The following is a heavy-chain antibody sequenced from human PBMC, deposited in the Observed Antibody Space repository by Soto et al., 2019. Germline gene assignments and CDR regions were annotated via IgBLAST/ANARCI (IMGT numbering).Heavy chain of an antibody. D-gene: IGHD5-12*01. CDR2: INHSGST. V-gene: IGHV4-34*01. CDR1: GGSFSGYY. J-gene: IGHJ3*02. CDR3: ARGPRPVRAREWLRNTVTTQAFDI. Sequence: PSETLSLTCAVYGGSFSGYYWSWIRQPPGKGLEWIGEINHSGSTNYNPSLKSRVTISVDTSKNQFSLKLSSVTAADTAVYYCARGPRPVRAREWLRNTVTTQAFDIWGQGTMVTVSS.